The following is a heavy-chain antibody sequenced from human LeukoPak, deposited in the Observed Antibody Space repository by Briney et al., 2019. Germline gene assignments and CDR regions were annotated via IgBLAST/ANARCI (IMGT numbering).Heavy chain of an antibody. CDR3: ARDPDWLEY. V-gene: IGHV3-48*02. CDR1: GFTLSSYS. Sequence: GGSLRLFRGASGFTLSSYSMNWVPQAPGKGLEWVAYISKSITRTHYADSVEGRFIISRDNAKNSLYLQMNSLRDEDTAVYYCARDPDWLEYGGQGTLVTAS. D-gene: IGHD3/OR15-3a*01. CDR2: ISKSITRT. J-gene: IGHJ4*01.